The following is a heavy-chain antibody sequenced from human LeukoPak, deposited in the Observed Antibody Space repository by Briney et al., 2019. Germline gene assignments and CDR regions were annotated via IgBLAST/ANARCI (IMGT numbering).Heavy chain of an antibody. CDR3: ARGHYQLS. CDR2: IKQDGTDK. V-gene: IGHV3-7*01. D-gene: IGHD2-2*01. J-gene: IGHJ5*02. Sequence: PGGSLRLSCAGSGFTFSTYWMSWVRQAPGKGLDWVANIKQDGTDKYYVDSVKGRFTISRDNAKNSLYLQMNSLRAEDTAVYYCARGHYQLSWGQGILVTVSS. CDR1: GFTFSTYW.